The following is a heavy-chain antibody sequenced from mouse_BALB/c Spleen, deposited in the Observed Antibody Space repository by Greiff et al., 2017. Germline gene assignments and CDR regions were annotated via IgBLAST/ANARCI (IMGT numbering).Heavy chain of an antibody. CDR2: IWGDGST. CDR3: ARDREYGNYYYAMDY. V-gene: IGHV2-6-7*01. CDR1: GFSLTGYG. D-gene: IGHD2-10*02. J-gene: IGHJ4*01. Sequence: VKVVESGPGLVAPSQSLSITCTVSGFSLTGYGVNWVRQPPGKGLEWLGMIWGDGSTDYNSALKSRLSISKDNSKSQVFLKMNSLQTDDTARYYCARDREYGNYYYAMDYWGQGTSVTVSS.